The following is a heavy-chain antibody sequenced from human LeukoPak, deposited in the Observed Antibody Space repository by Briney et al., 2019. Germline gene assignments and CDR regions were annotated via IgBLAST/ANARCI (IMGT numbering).Heavy chain of an antibody. J-gene: IGHJ3*02. D-gene: IGHD3-22*01. CDR2: TSSSGSTI. CDR3: ARDRSGYYYGNDAFDI. V-gene: IGHV3-11*01. Sequence: GGSLRLSCAASGFTFSDYCMSWIRQAPGKGLEWVSYTSSSGSTIYHADSVKGRFAISRDNAKNSLYLQMNSLRAEDTAVYYCARDRSGYYYGNDAFDIWGQGTMVTVSS. CDR1: GFTFSDYC.